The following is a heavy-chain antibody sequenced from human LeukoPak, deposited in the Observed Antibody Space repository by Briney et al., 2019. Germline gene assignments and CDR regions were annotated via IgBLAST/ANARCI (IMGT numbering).Heavy chain of an antibody. J-gene: IGHJ5*02. CDR3: ARGGVGATTYVWFDP. CDR1: GYTFTDYY. D-gene: IGHD1-26*01. CDR2: INPSGGST. Sequence: ASVKVSCKASGYTFTDYYIHWVRQAPGQGLECMGIINPSGGSTSYAQKFQGRVTMTRDMSTSTVYMELSSLRSEDTAVYYCARGGVGATTYVWFDPWGQGTLVTVSS. V-gene: IGHV1-46*01.